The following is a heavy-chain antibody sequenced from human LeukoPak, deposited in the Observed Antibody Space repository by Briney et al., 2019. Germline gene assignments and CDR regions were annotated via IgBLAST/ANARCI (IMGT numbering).Heavy chain of an antibody. D-gene: IGHD1-14*01. V-gene: IGHV3-7*03. CDR2: IKEDGSET. CDR3: ANRNY. J-gene: IGHJ4*02. CDR1: GFTFSSYA. Sequence: GGSLRLSCAASGFTFSSYAMSWVRQAPGKGLECLANIKEDGSETYYADSVKGRFTISRDNAKNSLYLQMNSLRAEDTALYYCANRNYWGQGTLVTVSS.